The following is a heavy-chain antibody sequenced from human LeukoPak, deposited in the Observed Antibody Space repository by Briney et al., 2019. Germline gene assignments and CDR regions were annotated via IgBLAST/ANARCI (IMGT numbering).Heavy chain of an antibody. J-gene: IGHJ3*02. D-gene: IGHD3-3*01. CDR3: ARPYSGRFLEWDYAFDI. Sequence: GASVKVSCKAFGGTFSSYAISWVRQAPGQGLEWMGGIIPIFGTANYAQKFQGRVTITADESTSTAYMEPSSLRSEDTAVYYCARPYSGRFLEWDYAFDIWGQGTMVTVSS. CDR2: IIPIFGTA. CDR1: GGTFSSYA. V-gene: IGHV1-69*13.